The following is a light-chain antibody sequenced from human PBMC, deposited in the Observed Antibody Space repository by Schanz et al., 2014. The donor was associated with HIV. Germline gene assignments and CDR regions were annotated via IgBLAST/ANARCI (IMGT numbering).Light chain of an antibody. J-gene: IGLJ3*02. Sequence: QSVLTQPPSASGTPGQRVTISCSGSSSNIGSNTVNWYQQLPGTAPKLLIYSNIQRPSGVPDRFSGSKSGTSASLAISGLQSEDEADYYCSSYAGSNNLVFGGGTKLTVL. V-gene: IGLV1-44*01. CDR3: SSYAGSNNLV. CDR2: SNI. CDR1: SSNIGSNT.